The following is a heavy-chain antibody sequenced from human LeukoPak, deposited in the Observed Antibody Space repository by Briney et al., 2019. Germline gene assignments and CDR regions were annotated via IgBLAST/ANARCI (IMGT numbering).Heavy chain of an antibody. Sequence: GRSLRLSCAASGFTFSSYAMHWVRQAPGKGLEWVAVISYDGSNKYYADSVKGRFTISRDNSKNTLYLQMNSLRTEDTALYYCAKDRGYYYDSSAYGSYFDYWGQGTLVTVSS. CDR2: ISYDGSNK. D-gene: IGHD3-22*01. CDR1: GFTFSSYA. CDR3: AKDRGYYYDSSAYGSYFDY. V-gene: IGHV3-30*04. J-gene: IGHJ4*02.